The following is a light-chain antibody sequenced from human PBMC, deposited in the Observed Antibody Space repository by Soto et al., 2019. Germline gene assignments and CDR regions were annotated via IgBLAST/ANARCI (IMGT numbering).Light chain of an antibody. CDR2: AAS. Sequence: EIVITQSPATLSLSPGERATLSCRASQSVSGRYLAWYQQKPGQAPRLFIYAASSRATGIPDRFSGSGSGTDFTLTISRLEPEDFAVYYCQQYGSSFWTFGQGTKV. V-gene: IGKV3-20*01. CDR3: QQYGSSFWT. J-gene: IGKJ1*01. CDR1: QSVSGRY.